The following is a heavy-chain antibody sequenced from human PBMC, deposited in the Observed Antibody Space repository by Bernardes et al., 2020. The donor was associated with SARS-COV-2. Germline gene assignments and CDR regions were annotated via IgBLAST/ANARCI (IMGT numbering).Heavy chain of an antibody. Sequence: GGSLRLSCAASGFTFSSYAMSWVRQAPGKGLEWVSAISGSGGSTYYADSVKGRFTISRDNSKNTLYLQMNSLRAEDTAVYYCAKGPTYSYGSGSYGPYYFDYWGQGTLVTVSS. CDR1: GFTFSSYA. D-gene: IGHD3-10*01. CDR2: ISGSGGST. J-gene: IGHJ4*02. CDR3: AKGPTYSYGSGSYGPYYFDY. V-gene: IGHV3-23*01.